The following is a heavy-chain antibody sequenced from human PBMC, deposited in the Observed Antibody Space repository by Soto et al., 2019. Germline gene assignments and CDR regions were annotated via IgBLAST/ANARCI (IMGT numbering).Heavy chain of an antibody. D-gene: IGHD2-15*01. Sequence: GGSLRLSCAASGCTFSSYAMSWVRQAPGKGLEWVSAISGSGGSTYYADSVKGRFTISRDNSKNTLYLQMNSLRAEDTAVYYCAKWGRKVVVAATRYYYYGMDVWGQGTTVTVSS. CDR3: AKWGRKVVVAATRYYYYGMDV. V-gene: IGHV3-23*01. CDR2: ISGSGGST. CDR1: GCTFSSYA. J-gene: IGHJ6*02.